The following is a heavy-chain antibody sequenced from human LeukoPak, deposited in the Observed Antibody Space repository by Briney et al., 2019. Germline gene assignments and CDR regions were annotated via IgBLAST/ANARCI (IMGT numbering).Heavy chain of an antibody. V-gene: IGHV1-69*13. D-gene: IGHD3-22*01. J-gene: IGHJ4*02. Sequence: SVKVSCKASGGTFSSYAISWVRQAPGQGLEWMGGIIPIFGTANYAQKFQGRVTITADEPTCTAYMELSSLRSEDTAVYYCARNKNAAYYYDSSGFDYWGQGTLVTVSS. CDR3: ARNKNAAYYYDSSGFDY. CDR2: IIPIFGTA. CDR1: GGTFSSYA.